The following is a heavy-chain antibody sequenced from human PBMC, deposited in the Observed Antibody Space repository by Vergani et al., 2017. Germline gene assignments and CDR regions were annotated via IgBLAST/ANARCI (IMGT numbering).Heavy chain of an antibody. CDR3: ARNPRVDTAMLDYYYYGMDV. CDR2: IIPIFGTA. V-gene: IGHV1-69*06. Sequence: QVQLVQSGAEVKKPGSSVKVSCKASGGTFSSSAISWVRQAPGQWLELMGGIIPIFGTANYAQKFQGRVTITADKSTSTAYMELSSLRSEDTAVYYCARNPRVDTAMLDYYYYGMDVWGQGTTVTVSS. D-gene: IGHD5-18*01. CDR1: GGTFSSSA. J-gene: IGHJ6*02.